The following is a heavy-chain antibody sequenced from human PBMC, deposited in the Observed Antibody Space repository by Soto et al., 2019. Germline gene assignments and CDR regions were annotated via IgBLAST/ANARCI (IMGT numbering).Heavy chain of an antibody. CDR1: GFNFAAYT. V-gene: IGHV3-49*04. CDR3: SRSLAIDFDS. CDR2: IRRIAYGGTT. Sequence: GGSLSLSCSASGFNFAAYTMSWVRLTPGKGLEWVGFIRRIAYGGTTDYAASVKGRFTISRDDSRKIVYLQMSRLKIEDTAVYYCSRSLAIDFDSWGQGTLVTVS. J-gene: IGHJ4*02.